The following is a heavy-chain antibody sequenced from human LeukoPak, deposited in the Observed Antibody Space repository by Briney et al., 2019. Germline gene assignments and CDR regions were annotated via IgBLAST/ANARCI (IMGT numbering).Heavy chain of an antibody. J-gene: IGHJ2*01. Sequence: SETLSLTCAVYGGSFSGYYWSWIRQPPGKGLEWIGEINHSGSTNYNPSLKSRVTISVDTSKNQFSLELSSVTAADTAVYYCARKSWYFDLWGRGTLVTVSS. CDR2: INHSGST. CDR3: ARKSWYFDL. CDR1: GGSFSGYY. V-gene: IGHV4-34*01.